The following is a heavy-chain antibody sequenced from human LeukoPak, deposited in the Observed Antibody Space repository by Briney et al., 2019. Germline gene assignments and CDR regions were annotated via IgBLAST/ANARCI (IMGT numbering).Heavy chain of an antibody. CDR2: ISAYKGNT. CDR3: ARDPTIVVVPAAIPSWFDP. Sequence: ASVKVSCKASGYTFTSYGISGVGQAAGREREGMGWISAYKGNTHYAQKLEGRATMTTDPSTSTAYMELRSLRSDDTAVYYCARDPTIVVVPAAIPSWFDPWGQGTLVTVSS. CDR1: GYTFTSYG. V-gene: IGHV1-18*01. J-gene: IGHJ5*02. D-gene: IGHD2-2*01.